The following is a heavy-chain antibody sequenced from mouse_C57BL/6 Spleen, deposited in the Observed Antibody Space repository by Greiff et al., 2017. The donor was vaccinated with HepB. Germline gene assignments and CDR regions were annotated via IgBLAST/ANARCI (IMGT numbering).Heavy chain of an antibody. D-gene: IGHD1-1*02. CDR3: ASWVGLTRVDY. V-gene: IGHV1-64*01. CDR1: GYTFTSYW. CDR2: IHPNSGST. J-gene: IGHJ2*01. Sequence: QVQLKQPGAELVKPGASVKLSCKASGYTFTSYWMHWVKQRPGQGLEWIGMIHPNSGSTNYNEKFKSKATLTVDKSSSTAYMQLSSLTSEDSAVYYCASWVGLTRVDYWGQGTTLTVSS.